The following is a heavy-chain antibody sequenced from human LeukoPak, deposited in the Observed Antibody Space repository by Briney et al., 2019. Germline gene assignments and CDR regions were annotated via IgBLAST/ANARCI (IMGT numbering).Heavy chain of an antibody. CDR3: ARDLIGYYYDSSAQTNWFDP. J-gene: IGHJ5*02. Sequence: PGMSLRLSCAASGFTFSSYSMNWVRQAPGKGLEWVSSISSSSSYIYYADSVKGRFTISRDNAKNSLYLQMNSLRAEDTAVYYCARDLIGYYYDSSAQTNWFDPWGQGTLVTVSS. V-gene: IGHV3-21*01. CDR1: GFTFSSYS. CDR2: ISSSSSYI. D-gene: IGHD3-22*01.